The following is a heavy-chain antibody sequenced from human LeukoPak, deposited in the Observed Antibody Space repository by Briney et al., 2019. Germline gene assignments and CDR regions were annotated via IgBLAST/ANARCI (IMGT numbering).Heavy chain of an antibody. J-gene: IGHJ1*01. D-gene: IGHD3-3*01. CDR1: GFTFSSYS. CDR3: AKDPDDFWSGYYRGAEYFQH. V-gene: IGHV3-21*04. Sequence: PGGSLRLSCAASGFTFSSYSMNWVRQAPGKGLEWVSSISSSSSYIYYADSVKGRFTISRDNSKNTLYLQMNSLRAEDTAVYYCAKDPDDFWSGYYRGAEYFQHWGQGTLVTVSS. CDR2: ISSSSSYI.